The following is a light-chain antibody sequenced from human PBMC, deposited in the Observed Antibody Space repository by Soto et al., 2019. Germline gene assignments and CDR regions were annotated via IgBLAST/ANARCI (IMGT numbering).Light chain of an antibody. J-gene: IGLJ2*01. CDR3: TAYAASSIPVV. V-gene: IGLV2-8*01. Sequence: QSALTQPPSASGSPGQSVTISCTGASSDVGKYNFVSWYQQHPGKAPKLMIYDVTDRPSGVPDRFSGSKSGNTASLTDSGLQAEDEAEHYCTAYAASSIPVVFGGGTKVTVL. CDR1: SSDVGKYNF. CDR2: DVT.